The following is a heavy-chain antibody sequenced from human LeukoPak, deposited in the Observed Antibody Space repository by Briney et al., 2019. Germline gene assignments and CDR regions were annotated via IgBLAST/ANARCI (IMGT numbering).Heavy chain of an antibody. CDR1: GYTFTSCD. D-gene: IGHD6-13*01. CDR3: ARDLLFVGPAAGTIS. J-gene: IGHJ4*02. Sequence: ASVKVSCKASGYTFTSCDINWVRQATGQGLEWMGWMNPNSGNTGYAQKFQGRVTMTRNTSISTAYMELSSLRSEDTAVYYCARDLLFVGPAAGTISWGQGTLVTVSS. CDR2: MNPNSGNT. V-gene: IGHV1-8*01.